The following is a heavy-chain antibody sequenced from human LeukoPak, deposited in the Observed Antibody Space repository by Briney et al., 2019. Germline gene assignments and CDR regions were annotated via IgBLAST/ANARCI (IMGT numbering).Heavy chain of an antibody. J-gene: IGHJ3*01. D-gene: IGHD2-8*01. V-gene: IGHV3-7*01. CDR2: IHQDGSQK. CDR3: AKDSMSL. Sequence: GGSLRLSCAAPGLTFHNSWMSWVRQAPGKGLEWVATIHQDGSQKYYVDFVRGRFTISRDDAGTSLYLQMNSLRAEDTAVHYCAKDSMSLWGQGTMVTVSS. CDR1: GLTFHNSW.